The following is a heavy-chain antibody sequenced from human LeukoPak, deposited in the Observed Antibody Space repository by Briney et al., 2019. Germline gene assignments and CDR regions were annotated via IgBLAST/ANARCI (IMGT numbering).Heavy chain of an antibody. D-gene: IGHD2/OR15-2a*01. CDR3: ARDAHSNYYYCLDV. V-gene: IGHV3-21*01. Sequence: KPGGSLRLSCAASGFTFSSYTMNWVRQAPGKGLEWVSSISDYSSYIYYADSVKGRFTISRDNAKNSLFLQMNSLRAEDTAVYYYARDAHSNYYYCLDVWCQGTTVTVSS. CDR2: ISDYSSYI. CDR1: GFTFSSYT. J-gene: IGHJ6*02.